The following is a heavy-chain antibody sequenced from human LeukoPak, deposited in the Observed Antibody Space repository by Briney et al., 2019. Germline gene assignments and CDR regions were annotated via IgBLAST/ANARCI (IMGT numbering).Heavy chain of an antibody. CDR2: ISSSSSYI. Sequence: GGSLRLSCAASGFTFSSYSMNWVRQAPGKGLEWVSSISSSSSYIYYADSVKGRFTISRDNARNSLYLQMNSLRAEDAAVYFCARGGRSTYFDWSPDYWGQGTLVTVSS. V-gene: IGHV3-21*01. J-gene: IGHJ4*02. CDR3: ARGGRSTYFDWSPDY. D-gene: IGHD3-9*01. CDR1: GFTFSSYS.